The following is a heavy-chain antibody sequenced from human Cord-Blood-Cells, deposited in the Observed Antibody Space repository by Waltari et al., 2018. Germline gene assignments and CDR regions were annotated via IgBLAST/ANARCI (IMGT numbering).Heavy chain of an antibody. Sequence: QVQLQESGPGLVQPSQTLSLPGPVPVGSTRSGGYYWSWTRQHHGKVREWIGYIYYRGSTYYNPSLKSRVTISVDTSKNQFSLKLSSVTAADTAVYYCASLLTGDDAFDIWGQGTMVTVSS. J-gene: IGHJ3*02. CDR3: ASLLTGDDAFDI. D-gene: IGHD7-27*01. CDR1: VGSTRSGGYY. V-gene: IGHV4-31*03. CDR2: IYYRGST.